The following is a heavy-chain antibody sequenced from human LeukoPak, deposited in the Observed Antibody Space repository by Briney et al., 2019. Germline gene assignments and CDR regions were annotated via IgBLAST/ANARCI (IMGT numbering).Heavy chain of an antibody. CDR1: GFTFSSYW. J-gene: IGHJ4*02. Sequence: GGSLRLSCAASGFTFSSYWMHWVRQAPGKGLVWVSRISSDGSSTSYADSVKGRFTIFRDNAKNTLYLQMNSLGAEDTAVYYCARALPPSDNTPWKWGQGTQVTVSS. D-gene: IGHD1-1*01. V-gene: IGHV3-74*01. CDR3: ARALPPSDNTPWK. CDR2: ISSDGSST.